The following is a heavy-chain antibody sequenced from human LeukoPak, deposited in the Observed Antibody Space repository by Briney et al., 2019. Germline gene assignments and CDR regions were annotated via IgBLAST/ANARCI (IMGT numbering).Heavy chain of an antibody. Sequence: GASGRVSCNASGYTFTGYYMQWVRQAPGQGREWMGWIHPNSGGTKYAEKFQGMVSMTRDPSISTAYMALRRLRSDNKAVYYCAREHWGLDHSSSSFNWFDPWGQGTLVTVSS. CDR1: GYTFTGYY. CDR2: IHPNSGGT. J-gene: IGHJ5*02. CDR3: AREHWGLDHSSSSFNWFDP. V-gene: IGHV1-2*02. D-gene: IGHD6-13*01.